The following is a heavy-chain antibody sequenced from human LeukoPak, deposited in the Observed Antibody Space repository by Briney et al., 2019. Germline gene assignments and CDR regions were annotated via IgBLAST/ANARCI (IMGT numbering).Heavy chain of an antibody. J-gene: IGHJ3*02. CDR2: NYNDYIT. D-gene: IGHD4-17*01. CDR3: ARTTVTPGSYDAFDI. Sequence: GGSLRLSCAASGFTVSSNYMSWVRQAPGKGLEWVSLNYNDYITYYADSVKGRFTISRDKSKNTLYLQMNSLRAEDAAVYYCARTTVTPGSYDAFDIWGQGTMVTVSS. V-gene: IGHV3-53*01. CDR1: GFTVSSNY.